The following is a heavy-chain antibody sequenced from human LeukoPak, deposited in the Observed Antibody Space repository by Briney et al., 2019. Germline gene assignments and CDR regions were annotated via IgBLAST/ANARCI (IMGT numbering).Heavy chain of an antibody. CDR2: ISSSSSYI. CDR3: ARPMRGFAFDI. V-gene: IGHV3-21*01. CDR1: GFTFSSYS. Sequence: TGGSLRLSCAASGFTFSSYSMNWVRQAPGKGLEWVSSISSSSSYIYYADSVKGRFTISRDNAKNSLYLQMNSLRAEDTAVYYCARPMRGFAFDIWGQGTMVTVSS. J-gene: IGHJ3*02. D-gene: IGHD3-16*01.